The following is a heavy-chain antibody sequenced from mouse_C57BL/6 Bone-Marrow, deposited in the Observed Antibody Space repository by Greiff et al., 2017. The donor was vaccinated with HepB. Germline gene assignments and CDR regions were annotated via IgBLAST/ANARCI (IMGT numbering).Heavy chain of an antibody. D-gene: IGHD3-2*02. CDR2: IHPSDSDT. J-gene: IGHJ4*01. Sequence: QVQLQQPGAELVKPGASVKVSCKASGYTFTSYWMHWVKQRPGQGLEWIGRIHPSDSDTNYNQKFKGKATLTVDKSSSTAYMQLSSLTSEDSAVYYCALRRQLRLPYAMDYWGQGTSVTVSS. CDR3: ALRRQLRLPYAMDY. V-gene: IGHV1-74*01. CDR1: GYTFTSYW.